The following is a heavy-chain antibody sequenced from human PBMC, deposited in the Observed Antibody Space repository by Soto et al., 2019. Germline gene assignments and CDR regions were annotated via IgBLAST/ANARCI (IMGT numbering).Heavy chain of an antibody. D-gene: IGHD6-13*01. V-gene: IGHV4-39*01. Sequence: PSETLSLTCTVSGGSISGSSYYWGWIRQPPGKGLEWIGCIYYSGSTYYNPSRKSRVTISVDTSKNQFSLKLSSVTAADTAVCYCARRGSSFSRAWFDSWGQGTLVTVSS. J-gene: IGHJ5*01. CDR2: IYYSGST. CDR3: ARRGSSFSRAWFDS. CDR1: GGSISGSSYY.